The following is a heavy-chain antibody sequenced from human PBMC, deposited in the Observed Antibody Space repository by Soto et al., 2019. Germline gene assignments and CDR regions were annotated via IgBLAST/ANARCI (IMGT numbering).Heavy chain of an antibody. V-gene: IGHV4-4*07. D-gene: IGHD6-13*01. CDR1: GGSISSYY. J-gene: IGHJ6*02. CDR3: ASDFVEISPGIAEAGKGYYYYGMDV. Sequence: SETLSLTCTVSGGSISSYYWSWIRQPAGKGLEWIGRIYTSGSTNYNPSLKSRVTMSVDTSKNQFSLKLSSVTAADTAVYSCASDFVEISPGIAEAGKGYYYYGMDVWGHGTKVTVSS. CDR2: IYTSGST.